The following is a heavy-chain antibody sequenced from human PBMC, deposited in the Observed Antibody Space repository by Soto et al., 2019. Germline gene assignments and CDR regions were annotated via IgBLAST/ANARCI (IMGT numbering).Heavy chain of an antibody. CDR3: AREAV. J-gene: IGHJ6*02. CDR1: GFTFSGYW. CDR2: IKQDGSET. Sequence: EVQLVESGGGLVQPGGSLRLSCAASGFTFSGYWMSWVRQAPGKGLEWVANIKQDGSETFYVDSVKGRFTISRDNSKKTLYLQMNSLRAGDTALYYCAREAVWGQGTTVTVSS. V-gene: IGHV3-7*01.